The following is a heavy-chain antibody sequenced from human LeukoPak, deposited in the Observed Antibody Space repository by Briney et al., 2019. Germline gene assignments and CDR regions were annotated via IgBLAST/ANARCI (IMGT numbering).Heavy chain of an antibody. J-gene: IGHJ3*02. Sequence: GGSLRLSCAASGFTFSSYAMSWVRQAPGKGLEWVSAISGSGGSTYYADSVKGRFTISRDNSKNTLYLQMNSLRAEDTAVYYCARDLLYCSSTSCSREDAFDIWGQGTMVTVSS. V-gene: IGHV3-23*01. CDR2: ISGSGGST. CDR1: GFTFSSYA. D-gene: IGHD2-2*01. CDR3: ARDLLYCSSTSCSREDAFDI.